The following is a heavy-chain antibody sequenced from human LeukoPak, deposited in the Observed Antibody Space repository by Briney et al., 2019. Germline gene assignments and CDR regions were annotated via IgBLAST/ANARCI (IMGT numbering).Heavy chain of an antibody. CDR1: GGSFSGYY. CDR3: ARDPRGWSIHTRFDY. D-gene: IGHD2-2*01. J-gene: IGHJ4*02. CDR2: INHSGST. Sequence: PSETLSLTCAVYGGSFSGYYWSWIRQPPGKGLEWIGEINHSGSTNYNPSLKSRVTISVDTSKNQFSLKLSSVTAADTAVYYCARDPRGWSIHTRFDYWGQGTLVTVSS. V-gene: IGHV4-34*01.